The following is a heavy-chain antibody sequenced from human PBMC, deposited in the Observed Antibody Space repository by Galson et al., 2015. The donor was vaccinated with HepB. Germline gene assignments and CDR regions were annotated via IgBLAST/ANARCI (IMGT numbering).Heavy chain of an antibody. CDR2: ISSSSSTI. D-gene: IGHD3-3*02. CDR3: ARGQGGTYSHWRAFDI. J-gene: IGHJ3*02. Sequence: SLRLSCAASGFTFSSYSMNWVRQAPGKGLEWVSYISSSSSTIYYADSVKGRFTISRDNAKDSLYLQMNSLRAEDTAVYYCARGQGGTYSHWRAFDIWGQGTMVTVSS. CDR1: GFTFSSYS. V-gene: IGHV3-48*01.